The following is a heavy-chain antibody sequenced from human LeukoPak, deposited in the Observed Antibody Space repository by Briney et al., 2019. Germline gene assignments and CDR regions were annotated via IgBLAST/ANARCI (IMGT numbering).Heavy chain of an antibody. CDR1: GFTFSSYA. V-gene: IGHV3-23*01. CDR3: ALGGDYVWGSPFDY. J-gene: IGHJ4*02. CDR2: ISGSGGST. Sequence: GSLRLSCAASGFTFSSYAMSWVRQAPGKGLEWVSAISGSGGSTYYADSVKGRFTISRDNSKNTLYLQMNSLRAEDTAVYYCALGGDYVWGSPFDYWGQGTLVTVSS. D-gene: IGHD3-16*01.